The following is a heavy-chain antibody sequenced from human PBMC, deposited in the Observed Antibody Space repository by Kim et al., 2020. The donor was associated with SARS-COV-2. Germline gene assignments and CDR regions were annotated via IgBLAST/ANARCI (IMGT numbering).Heavy chain of an antibody. V-gene: IGHV3-48*03. Sequence: LSLTCAASGFTFSSYEMNWVRQAPGKGLEWVSYISSSGSTIYYADSVKGRFTISRDNAKNSLYLQMNSLRAEDTAVYYCARAFDPAPRDDYGDYGEVEHDAFDIWGQGTMVTVSS. J-gene: IGHJ3*02. D-gene: IGHD4-17*01. CDR3: ARAFDPAPRDDYGDYGEVEHDAFDI. CDR2: ISSSGSTI. CDR1: GFTFSSYE.